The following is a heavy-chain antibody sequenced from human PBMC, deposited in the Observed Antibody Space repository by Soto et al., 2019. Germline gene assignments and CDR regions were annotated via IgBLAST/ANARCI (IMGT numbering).Heavy chain of an antibody. CDR3: TRIYDSSGSDF. D-gene: IGHD3-22*01. CDR1: GFSISNARMG. Sequence: QVTLKESGPVLVQPTENLTLTCTVSGFSISNARMGVSWIRQPPGKALEWLAHIFSNDDKAYSPSLKSRLTISKDTSKSQVVLTMTNMDPVDTATYYCTRIYDSSGSDFWGQGTPVTVSS. V-gene: IGHV2-26*01. J-gene: IGHJ4*02. CDR2: IFSNDDK.